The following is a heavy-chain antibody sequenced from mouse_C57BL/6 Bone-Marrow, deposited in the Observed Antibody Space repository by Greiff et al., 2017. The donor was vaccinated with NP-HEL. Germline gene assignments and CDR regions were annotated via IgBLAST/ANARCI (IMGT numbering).Heavy chain of an antibody. CDR3: AREGDYGSSHYFDY. CDR2: IYPGDGDT. J-gene: IGHJ2*01. CDR1: GYAFSSYW. D-gene: IGHD1-1*01. Sequence: LQQSGASVKISCKASGYAFSSYWMNWVKQRPGKGLEWIGQIYPGDGDTNYNGKFKGKATLTADKSSSTAYMQLSSLTSEDSAVYFCAREGDYGSSHYFDYWGQGTTLTVSS. V-gene: IGHV1-80*01.